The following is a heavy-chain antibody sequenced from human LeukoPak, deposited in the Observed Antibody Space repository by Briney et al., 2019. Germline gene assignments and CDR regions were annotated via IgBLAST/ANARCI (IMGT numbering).Heavy chain of an antibody. Sequence: GASVKVSCKASGYTFTGYYMHWVRQAPGQGLEWMGWINPNSGGTDYAQRFQGRVTMTRDTSISTAYMELSRLRSDDTAVYYRARGPSSGWFLSQFDYWGQGTLVTVSS. V-gene: IGHV1-2*02. CDR2: INPNSGGT. D-gene: IGHD6-19*01. J-gene: IGHJ4*02. CDR3: ARGPSSGWFLSQFDY. CDR1: GYTFTGYY.